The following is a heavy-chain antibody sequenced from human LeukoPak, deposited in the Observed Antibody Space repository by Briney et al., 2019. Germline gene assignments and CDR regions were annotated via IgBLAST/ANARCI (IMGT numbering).Heavy chain of an antibody. CDR2: INPNSGGT. V-gene: IGHV1-2*02. CDR3: ATDDPLGDAFDI. CDR1: GYTFTGYY. J-gene: IGHJ3*02. Sequence: ASVKVSCKASGYTFTGYYMHWVRQAPGQGLEWMGWINPNSGGTNYAQKFQGRVTMTEDTSTDTAHMELSSLRSEDTAVYYCATDDPLGDAFDIWGQGTMVTVSS.